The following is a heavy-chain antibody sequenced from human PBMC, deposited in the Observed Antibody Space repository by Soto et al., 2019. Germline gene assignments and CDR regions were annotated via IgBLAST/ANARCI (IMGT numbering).Heavy chain of an antibody. CDR3: ARVRGSGSYAAYYFDS. D-gene: IGHD3-10*01. V-gene: IGHV4-31*03. CDR1: GGSISNGGYY. J-gene: IGHJ4*01. Sequence: SETLSLTCTVSGGSISNGGYYWNGVRQHPGKGLEWIGYIHYSGSTWYNPSLESRVTISVDTSKDQFSLKLRSVTAADTAVYYCARVRGSGSYAAYYFDSWGQGTLVTVSS. CDR2: IHYSGST.